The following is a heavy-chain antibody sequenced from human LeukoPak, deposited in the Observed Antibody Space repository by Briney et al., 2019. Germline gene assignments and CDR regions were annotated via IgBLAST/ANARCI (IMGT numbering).Heavy chain of an antibody. CDR3: ARLSRSGVITANFDS. V-gene: IGHV5-51*01. CDR1: GYSFTNYW. D-gene: IGHD2-15*01. J-gene: IGHJ4*02. CDR2: IYPGDSDT. Sequence: GESLKISCKGSGYSFTNYWIGWVRQMPGKGLEWMGIIYPGDSDTKYSPSFQGQVTISADKSITTAYLQWSSLKASDTAMYYCARLSRSGVITANFDSWGQGTLVTVSS.